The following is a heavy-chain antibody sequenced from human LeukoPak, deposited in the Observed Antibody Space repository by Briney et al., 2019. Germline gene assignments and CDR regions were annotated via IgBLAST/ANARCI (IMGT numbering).Heavy chain of an antibody. J-gene: IGHJ3*02. CDR3: VRDAMSSGGAFDI. D-gene: IGHD3-10*01. CDR2: IKQDGSEK. Sequence: GGSLRLSCAVSGYTFSNYWMSWVRQARGKGREGVANIKQDGSEKYYVVSVKGRFTIVRDNAKNSLDLQMNSLRAEDTAVYYCVRDAMSSGGAFDIWGQGTMAIVSS. V-gene: IGHV3-7*01. CDR1: GYTFSNYW.